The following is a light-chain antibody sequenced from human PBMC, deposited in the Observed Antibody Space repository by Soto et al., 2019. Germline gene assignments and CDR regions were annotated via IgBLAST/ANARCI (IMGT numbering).Light chain of an antibody. J-gene: IGLJ2*01. CDR2: EVF. V-gene: IGLV2-8*01. CDR3: SAFAGSNIPVV. Sequence: QSALTQPPSASGSPGQSVTISCTGTSSDVGRYDYVSWYQHLPGKAPKLLIHEVFRRPSGVPDRFSGSKSGNTASLTVPGLQAEDEADYYCSAFAGSNIPVVFGGGTKLTVL. CDR1: SSDVGRYDY.